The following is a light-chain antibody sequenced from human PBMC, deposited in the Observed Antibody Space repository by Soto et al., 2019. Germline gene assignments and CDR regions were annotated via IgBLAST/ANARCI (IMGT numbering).Light chain of an antibody. J-gene: IGKJ5*01. V-gene: IGKV1-5*01. CDR2: GAK. CDR3: QQCHATPLT. CDR1: QSISVW. Sequence: DIQMTQSPSTLSASVGDRVTITCRASQSISVWLAWYQQKPGKAPNLLIFGAKTLQSGVPSRFSGSGYGTDFTLTITTLQPEDVGIYYCQQCHATPLTVGQVTRLEIK.